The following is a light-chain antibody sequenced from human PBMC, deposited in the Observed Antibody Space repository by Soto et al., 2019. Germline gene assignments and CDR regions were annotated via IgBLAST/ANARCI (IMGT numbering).Light chain of an antibody. Sequence: EIVLTQSPGTLSLSPGERATVSCRASENIDSRYLGWYQQKPGQAPRLLMFAASTRATGTPDRFSGSGSGTDFTLTISRLDPADSAVYYCQQLNSYPLFTFGPGTKVDIK. CDR1: ENIDSRY. CDR3: QQLNSYPLFT. V-gene: IGKV3-20*01. CDR2: AAS. J-gene: IGKJ3*01.